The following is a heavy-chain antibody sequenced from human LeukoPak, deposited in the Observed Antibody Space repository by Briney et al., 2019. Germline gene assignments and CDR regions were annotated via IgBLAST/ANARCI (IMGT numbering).Heavy chain of an antibody. CDR2: IKQDGSDK. CDR3: ARGGGLASAFDC. V-gene: IGHV3-7*03. Sequence: AGGSLRLSCAASGFTFSTYWMSWVRQAPGKGLEWVANIKQDGSDKYYVGSVRGRFTISRDNAKNSLYLQMNSLRVEDTAVYYCARGGGLASAFDCWGHGTMVTVSP. CDR1: GFTFSTYW. D-gene: IGHD4-23*01. J-gene: IGHJ3*01.